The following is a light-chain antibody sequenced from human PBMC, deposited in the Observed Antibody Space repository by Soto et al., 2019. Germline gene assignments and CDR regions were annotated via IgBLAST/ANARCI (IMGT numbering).Light chain of an antibody. Sequence: EIVMTQSPTILSVSPGERATLSCRASQSVSSNLAWYQQKPGQAPRLLIYGVYTRAPGIPARFSGSGSGTDFTLTISNLEPEDFAVYYCLQDHDYQWTFGQGTKVDIK. V-gene: IGKV3D-15*01. CDR2: GVY. J-gene: IGKJ2*02. CDR3: LQDHDYQWT. CDR1: QSVSSN.